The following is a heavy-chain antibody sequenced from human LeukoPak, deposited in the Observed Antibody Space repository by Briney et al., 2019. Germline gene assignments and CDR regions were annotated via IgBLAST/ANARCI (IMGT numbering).Heavy chain of an antibody. CDR3: ARGRRGYSYGYLCFDY. CDR1: GGSFSGYY. J-gene: IGHJ4*02. CDR2: INHSGST. D-gene: IGHD5-18*01. Sequence: SETLSLTCAVYGGSFSGYYWSWIRQPPGKGLEWIGEINHSGSTNYNPSLKSRVTISVDTSKNQFSLKLSSVTAADTAVYYCARGRRGYSYGYLCFDYWGQGTLVTVSS. V-gene: IGHV4-34*01.